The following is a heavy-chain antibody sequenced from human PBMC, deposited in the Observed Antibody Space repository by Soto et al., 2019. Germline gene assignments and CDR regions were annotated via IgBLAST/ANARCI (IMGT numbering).Heavy chain of an antibody. CDR2: IIPIFGTA. CDR1: GGTFSSYA. Sequence: ASVKVSCKASGGTFSSYAISWVRQAPGQGLEWMGGIIPIFGTANYAQKFQGRVTITADESTSTAYMELSSLRSEDTAVYYCARDLRNGYNYGDYGYGMDVWGQGTTVTVSS. CDR3: ARDLRNGYNYGDYGYGMDV. J-gene: IGHJ6*02. V-gene: IGHV1-69*13. D-gene: IGHD5-12*01.